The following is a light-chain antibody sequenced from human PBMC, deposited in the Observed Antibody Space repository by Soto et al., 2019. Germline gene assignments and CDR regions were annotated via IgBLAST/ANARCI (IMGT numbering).Light chain of an antibody. CDR2: AAS. Sequence: DIPITLSPLSLSAYVGAKANHNWRASQSISSYLNWYQQKPGKAPKLLIYAASSLQSGVPSRFSGSGSGRDFTLTISSLQPEDFATYYCLLDYSYFWAFGQGTKVDIK. CDR3: LLDYSYFWA. CDR1: QSISSY. J-gene: IGKJ1*01. V-gene: IGKV1-39*01.